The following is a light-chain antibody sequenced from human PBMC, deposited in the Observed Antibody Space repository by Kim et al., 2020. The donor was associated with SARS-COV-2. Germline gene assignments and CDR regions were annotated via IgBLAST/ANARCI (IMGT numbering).Light chain of an antibody. J-gene: IGLJ3*02. CDR1: NIGSKS. CDR3: QVWDSSSNHRV. V-gene: IGLV3-21*04. CDR2: YDS. Sequence: SYELTQPPSVLVAPGKTARVTCGGKNIGSKSVHWYQQKPGQAPVLVIYYDSDRPSGIPERFSGSNSGNTATLTISRVEAGDEADYYCQVWDSSSNHRVFG.